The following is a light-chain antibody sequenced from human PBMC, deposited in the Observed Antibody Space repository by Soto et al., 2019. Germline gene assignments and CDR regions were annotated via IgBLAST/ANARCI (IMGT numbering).Light chain of an antibody. V-gene: IGKV3-20*01. CDR1: QSVGSN. CDR3: QQYGSSPRT. CDR2: GAS. Sequence: EIVLTQSPDTLSLSPGERATLSCRASQSVGSNLAWYQQKPGQAPRLLIYGASSRATGIPDRFSGSGSGTDFTLTISRLEPEDFAVYYCQQYGSSPRTFGQGTKV. J-gene: IGKJ1*01.